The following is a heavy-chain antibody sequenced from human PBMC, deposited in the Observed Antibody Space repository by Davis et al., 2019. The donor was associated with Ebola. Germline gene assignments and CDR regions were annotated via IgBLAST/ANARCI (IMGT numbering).Heavy chain of an antibody. CDR3: ARDPNHYFDW. CDR2: ISSGSSTM. CDR1: GFTFSNYI. J-gene: IGHJ4*02. Sequence: GESLKISCVGSGFTFSNYIMNWVRQAPGKGLEWVSYISSGSSTMYYADSVKGRFTISRDDAKNSLYLQMNSLRDEDTAVYYCARDPNHYFDWWGQGTLVTISS. V-gene: IGHV3-48*02. D-gene: IGHD2-8*01.